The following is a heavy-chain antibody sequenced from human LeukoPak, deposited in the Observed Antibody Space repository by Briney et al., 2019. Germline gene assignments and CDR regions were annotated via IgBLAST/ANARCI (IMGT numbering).Heavy chain of an antibody. CDR1: GFTFSSNW. Sequence: GGSLRLSCAASGFTFSSNWMHWVRQAPGKGLVWVSRINEDGSTTNYADSVKGRSTIFRDNAKNTLYLQMNSLRAEDTAVYYCVRDLGGRSGHWGQGTLATVSS. CDR2: INEDGSTT. V-gene: IGHV3-74*01. D-gene: IGHD1-26*01. J-gene: IGHJ4*02. CDR3: VRDLGGRSGH.